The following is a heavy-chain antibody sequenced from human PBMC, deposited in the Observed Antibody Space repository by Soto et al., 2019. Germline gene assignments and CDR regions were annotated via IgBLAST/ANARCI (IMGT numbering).Heavy chain of an antibody. V-gene: IGHV3-53*01. CDR1: GFSVNNY. J-gene: IGHJ4*02. CDR3: ASAPSASYDY. D-gene: IGHD6-19*01. Sequence: GGSLRLSCAASGFSVNNYMSWVRQAPGKGLEWVSVMYSGGGTWYTDSVKGRFTISRDNSKNTLYLQMNSLRAEDTALYYCASAPSASYDYWGQGPLVTVS. CDR2: MYSGGGT.